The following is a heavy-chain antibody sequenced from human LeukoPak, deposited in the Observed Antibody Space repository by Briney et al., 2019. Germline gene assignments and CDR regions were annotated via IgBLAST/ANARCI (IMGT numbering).Heavy chain of an antibody. D-gene: IGHD3-10*01. Sequence: PSETLSLTCTVSGGSISSYYWSWIRQPRGKGLEWIGYIFYSGSTNYNPSLESRVTISVDTSKNQFSLKLNSVTAADTAVYYCARTGYYGSGSSYYYGMDVWGQGTTVTVSS. CDR3: ARTGYYGSGSSYYYGMDV. CDR2: IFYSGST. J-gene: IGHJ6*02. CDR1: GGSISSYY. V-gene: IGHV4-59*08.